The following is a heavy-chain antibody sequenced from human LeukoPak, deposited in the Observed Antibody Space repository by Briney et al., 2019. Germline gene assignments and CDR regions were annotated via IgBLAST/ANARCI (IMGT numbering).Heavy chain of an antibody. CDR1: GYTFTSYY. CDR2: INPSGGSA. D-gene: IGHD1-26*01. V-gene: IGHV1-46*01. CDR3: ASSAYRAFYFDY. Sequence: ASVEVSCKASGYTFTSYYMHWVRQAPGQGLEWMGIINPSGGSASYAQKFQGRVTMTRDTSTSTVYMELSSLRSEDTAVYYCASSAYRAFYFDYWGQGTLVTVSS. J-gene: IGHJ4*02.